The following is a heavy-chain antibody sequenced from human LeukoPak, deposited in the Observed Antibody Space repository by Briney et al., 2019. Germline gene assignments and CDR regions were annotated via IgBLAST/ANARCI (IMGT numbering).Heavy chain of an antibody. D-gene: IGHD1-26*01. Sequence: GGSLRLSCAASGFTFSSYAMSWVRQTPGKGLEWVANINQDGSEKYYVDSVKGRFTISRDNAKNSLYLQMNSLRAEDTAVYYCARDQINSSGNKPPFDYWGRGTLVTVSS. CDR2: INQDGSEK. CDR1: GFTFSSYA. V-gene: IGHV3-7*01. CDR3: ARDQINSSGNKPPFDY. J-gene: IGHJ4*02.